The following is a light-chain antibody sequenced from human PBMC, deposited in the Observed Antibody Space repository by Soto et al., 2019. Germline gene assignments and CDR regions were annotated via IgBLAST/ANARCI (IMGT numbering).Light chain of an antibody. CDR3: QQTESYPST. CDR2: AAS. Sequence: IQLTQSPCSLSASVGDRVTITCRASQGISSYLAWYQQKPGKAPKLLIYAASTLQSGVPSRFSGSGSGTDFTLTISSLQPEDFATHYCQQTESYPSTFGGVTKVDIK. CDR1: QGISSY. V-gene: IGKV1-9*01. J-gene: IGKJ4*01.